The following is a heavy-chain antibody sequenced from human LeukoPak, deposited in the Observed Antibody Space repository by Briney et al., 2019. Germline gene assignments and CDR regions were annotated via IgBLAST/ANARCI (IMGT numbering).Heavy chain of an antibody. CDR2: IYYTGNT. J-gene: IGHJ4*01. Sequence: SETLSLTCSLSGGSISTANYYWAWIRQPPGKDLDWVGSIYYTGNTYYNPSLKSRVTIFVDTSRNQFSLKLNSVTAADTALYYCARHVGTPRHFDFWGHGPLVTVSS. V-gene: IGHV4-39*01. CDR1: GGSISTANYY. D-gene: IGHD3-10*01. CDR3: ARHVGTPRHFDF.